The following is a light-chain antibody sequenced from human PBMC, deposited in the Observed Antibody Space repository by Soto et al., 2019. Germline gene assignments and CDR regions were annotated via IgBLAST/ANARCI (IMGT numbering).Light chain of an antibody. J-gene: IGKJ1*01. CDR3: KQQYHSEWT. CDR1: QSLLYSSDNRNY. CDR2: WAY. Sequence: DIVMTQSPDSLAVSLGERATINCKSSQSLLYSSDNRNYLAWYQQKPGEPPKLLIYWAYTRESGVPDRFSGSGSGTDFTLTIRSLQAEDVAVYYCKQQYHSEWTFGQGTKVDIK. V-gene: IGKV4-1*01.